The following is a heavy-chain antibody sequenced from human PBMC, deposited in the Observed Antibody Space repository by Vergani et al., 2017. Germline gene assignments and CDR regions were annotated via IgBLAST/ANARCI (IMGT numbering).Heavy chain of an antibody. Sequence: EVQLVESGGGLVKPGGSLRLSCAASGFTFSSYSMNWVRQAPGKGLEWVSSISSSSSYIYYADSVKGRFTXSRDNAKNSLYLQMNSLRAEDTAVYYCARETEYYDILTGYYKPGVFDYWGQGTLVTVSS. CDR1: GFTFSSYS. J-gene: IGHJ4*02. D-gene: IGHD3-9*01. V-gene: IGHV3-21*01. CDR2: ISSSSSYI. CDR3: ARETEYYDILTGYYKPGVFDY.